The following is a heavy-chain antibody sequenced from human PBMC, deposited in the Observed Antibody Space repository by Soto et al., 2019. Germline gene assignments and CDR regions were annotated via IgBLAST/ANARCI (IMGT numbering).Heavy chain of an antibody. D-gene: IGHD4-17*01. V-gene: IGHV3-9*01. J-gene: IGHJ4*02. Sequence: GGSLRLSCAASGFTVDDYAMHWVRQAPGKGLEWVSGISWNSETIDYADSVKGRFTISRDNAKSSLFLQMNSLRPDDTAFYFCAKDMKWGGMTTIHYFDSWGQGTLGTVAS. CDR3: AKDMKWGGMTTIHYFDS. CDR2: ISWNSETI. CDR1: GFTVDDYA.